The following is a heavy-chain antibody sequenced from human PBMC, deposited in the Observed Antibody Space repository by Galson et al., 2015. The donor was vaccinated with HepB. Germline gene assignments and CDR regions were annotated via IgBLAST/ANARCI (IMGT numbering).Heavy chain of an antibody. CDR3: ARTPYYGSGNYYSVWFDS. J-gene: IGHJ5*01. Sequence: SVKVSCKASGYIFSNYALNWVREAPGQGLEWMGWINTDTGNPTYAQAFTGRFVFSLDTSVTTAYLQISSLKAEDTAVYYCARTPYYGSGNYYSVWFDSWGQGTLVTVSS. CDR1: GYIFSNYA. D-gene: IGHD3-10*01. V-gene: IGHV7-4-1*02. CDR2: INTDTGNP.